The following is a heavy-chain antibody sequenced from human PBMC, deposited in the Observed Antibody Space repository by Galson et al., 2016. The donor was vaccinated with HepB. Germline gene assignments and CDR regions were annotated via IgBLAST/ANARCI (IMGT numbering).Heavy chain of an antibody. Sequence: SVKVSCKASGYTFTSYGISWVRQVPGQGLEWMGWINAYNVNTNYAQKLQGRVTMTTDTSTSTAYMELRSLTSDGTAVYYCARRAVAGTENWFDPWGQGTLVTVSS. V-gene: IGHV1-18*04. CDR2: INAYNVNT. CDR3: ARRAVAGTENWFDP. CDR1: GYTFTSYG. J-gene: IGHJ5*02. D-gene: IGHD6-19*01.